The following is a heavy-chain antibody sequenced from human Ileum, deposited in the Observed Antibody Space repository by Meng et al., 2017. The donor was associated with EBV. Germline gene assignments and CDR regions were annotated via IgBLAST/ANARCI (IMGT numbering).Heavy chain of an antibody. Sequence: TLMGSGRPLARPTRTLTRTCTFSGCSLDTDGGGVGWIRQRPGKALEWLGRNYWDDDTRYSPFLTNRLTITKDTSKNQVVLRMTNMDPVDTATYDCARSHSNGWYPGDWGQGTLVTVSS. D-gene: IGHD6-19*01. CDR2: NYWDDDT. J-gene: IGHJ4*02. V-gene: IGHV2-5*02. CDR1: GCSLDTDGGG. CDR3: ARSHSNGWYPGD.